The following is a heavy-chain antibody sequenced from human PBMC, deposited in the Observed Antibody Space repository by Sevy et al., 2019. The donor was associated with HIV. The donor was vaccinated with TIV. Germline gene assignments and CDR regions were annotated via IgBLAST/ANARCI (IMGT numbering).Heavy chain of an antibody. CDR3: ARDLRIVVPAYPRFDY. V-gene: IGHV3-21*01. D-gene: IGHD2-2*01. CDR2: ISSSSSYI. Sequence: GGSLRLSCAASGFTFSSYSMNWVRQAPWKGLEWVSSISSSSSYIYYADSVKGRFTISRDNAKNSLYLQMNSLRAEDTAVYYCARDLRIVVPAYPRFDYWGQGTLVTVSS. J-gene: IGHJ4*02. CDR1: GFTFSSYS.